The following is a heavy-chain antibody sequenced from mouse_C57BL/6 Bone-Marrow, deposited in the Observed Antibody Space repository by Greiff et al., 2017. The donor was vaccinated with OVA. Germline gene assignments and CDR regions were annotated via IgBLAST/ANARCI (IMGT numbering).Heavy chain of an antibody. CDR2: IYPRSGNT. D-gene: IGHD1-1*01. V-gene: IGHV1-81*01. CDR1: GYTFTSYG. J-gene: IGHJ4*01. Sequence: QVQLQQSGAELARPGASVKLSCKASGYTFTSYGISWVKQRTGQGLEWIGEIYPRSGNTYYNEKFKGKATLTADKSSSTAYMELRSLTSEDSAVYFCARYYYYGSSIQLRLLMDYWGQGTSVTVSS. CDR3: ARYYYYGSSIQLRLLMDY.